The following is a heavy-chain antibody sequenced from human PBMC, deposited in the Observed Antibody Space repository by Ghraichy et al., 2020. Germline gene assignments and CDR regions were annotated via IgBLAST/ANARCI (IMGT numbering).Heavy chain of an antibody. CDR3: ARAPGETRWLQLLWYFDL. J-gene: IGHJ2*01. V-gene: IGHV4-31*03. CDR2: IYYSGST. D-gene: IGHD5-24*01. CDR1: GGSISSGGYY. Sequence: SETLSLTCTVSGGSISSGGYYWSWIRQHPGKGLEWIGYIYYSGSTYYNPSLKSRVTISVDTSKNQFSLKLSSVTAADTAVYYCARAPGETRWLQLLWYFDLWGRGTLVTVSS.